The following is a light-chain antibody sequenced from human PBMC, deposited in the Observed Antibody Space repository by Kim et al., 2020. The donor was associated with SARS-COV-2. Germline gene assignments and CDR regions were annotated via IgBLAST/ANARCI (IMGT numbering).Light chain of an antibody. CDR1: SGSIASNY. CDR3: QSYDSSNWV. CDR2: EDN. Sequence: GKTVTSACTRSSGSIASNYVQWYQQCPGSAPTTVIYEDNQRPSGVPDRFSGSIDSSSNSASLTISGLKTEDEADYYCQSYDSSNWVFGGGTQLTVL. V-gene: IGLV6-57*03. J-gene: IGLJ3*02.